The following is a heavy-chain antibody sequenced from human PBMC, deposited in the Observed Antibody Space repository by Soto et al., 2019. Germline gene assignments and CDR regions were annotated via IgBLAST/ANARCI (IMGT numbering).Heavy chain of an antibody. D-gene: IGHD3-22*01. V-gene: IGHV4-34*01. Sequence: ETLTLTCVVDGGSLSGYYWSWIRQPPGKGLEWIGEINHSGSTNYNPSLKSRVTISVDTSKNQFSLKLSSVTAADTAVYYCERDYYDSSGPYYFEYWGRGTLVTVSS. CDR2: INHSGST. J-gene: IGHJ4*02. CDR1: GGSLSGYY. CDR3: ERDYYDSSGPYYFEY.